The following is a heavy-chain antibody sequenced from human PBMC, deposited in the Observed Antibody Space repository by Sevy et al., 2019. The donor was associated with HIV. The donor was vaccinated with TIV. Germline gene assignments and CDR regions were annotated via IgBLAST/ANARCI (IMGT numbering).Heavy chain of an antibody. D-gene: IGHD2-2*01. Sequence: GGSLRLSCAASGFTLSSYSMNWVRQAPGKGLEWVSSISGSSSYIYYADSVKGRFTISRDNAKNSLYLQMNSLRAEDTAVYYCARYCSSTSCRDYWGQGTLVTVSS. CDR3: ARYCSSTSCRDY. CDR2: ISGSSSYI. J-gene: IGHJ4*02. V-gene: IGHV3-21*01. CDR1: GFTLSSYS.